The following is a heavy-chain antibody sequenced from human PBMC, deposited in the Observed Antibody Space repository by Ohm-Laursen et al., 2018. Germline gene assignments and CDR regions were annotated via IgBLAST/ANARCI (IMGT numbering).Heavy chain of an antibody. V-gene: IGHV4-34*01. CDR2: INHSGSA. Sequence: TLSLTCAVYGGSFSGYYWSWIRQPPGKGLEWIGEINHSGSANYNPSLKSRVTILVDTSKNQFSLKLSSVTAADTAVYYCARDRDWNYRNYFDYWGQGTLVTVSS. CDR1: GGSFSGYY. D-gene: IGHD1-7*01. J-gene: IGHJ4*02. CDR3: ARDRDWNYRNYFDY.